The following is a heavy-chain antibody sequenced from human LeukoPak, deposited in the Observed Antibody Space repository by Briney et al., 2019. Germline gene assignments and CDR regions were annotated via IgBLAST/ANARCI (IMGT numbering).Heavy chain of an antibody. J-gene: IGHJ4*02. D-gene: IGHD3-3*01. CDR3: ARHSPSGITIFGVDSSFQF. V-gene: IGHV4-38-2*01. CDR1: GYSISSGYY. CDR2: IYHSGST. Sequence: ASETLSLTCAVSGYSISSGYYWGWIRQPPGKGLEWIGSIYHSGSTYYNPSRKSRVTISVDTSKNQFSLKLSSVTAADTAVYYCARHSPSGITIFGVDSSFQFWGQGTLVTVSS.